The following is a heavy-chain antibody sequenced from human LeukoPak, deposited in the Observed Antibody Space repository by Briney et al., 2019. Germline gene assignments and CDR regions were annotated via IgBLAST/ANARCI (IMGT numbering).Heavy chain of an antibody. Sequence: PPETLSLTCTVSGGSISSYYWSWIRQPAGKGLEWIGRIYTSGSTNYNPSLKSRVTMSVDTSKNQFSLKLSSVTAADTAVYYCARDYGDALPNWFDPWGQGTLVTVSS. J-gene: IGHJ5*02. CDR1: GGSISSYY. CDR3: ARDYGDALPNWFDP. D-gene: IGHD4-17*01. V-gene: IGHV4-4*07. CDR2: IYTSGST.